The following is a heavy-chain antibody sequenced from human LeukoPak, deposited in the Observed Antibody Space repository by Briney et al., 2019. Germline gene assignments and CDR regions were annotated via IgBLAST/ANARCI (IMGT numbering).Heavy chain of an antibody. CDR3: ARGPLGDIVVVPAASWFDP. J-gene: IGHJ5*02. CDR2: INHSGST. V-gene: IGHV4-34*01. Sequence: SETLSLTCAVYGGSFSGYYWSWIRQPPGKGLEWIGEINHSGSTNYNPSLKSRVTISVDTSKNQFSLKLSSVTAADTAVYYCARGPLGDIVVVPAASWFDPWGQGTLVTVSP. CDR1: GGSFSGYY. D-gene: IGHD2-2*01.